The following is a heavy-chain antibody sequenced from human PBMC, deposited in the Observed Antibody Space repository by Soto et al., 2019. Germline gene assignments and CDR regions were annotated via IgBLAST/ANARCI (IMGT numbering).Heavy chain of an antibody. V-gene: IGHV4-39*01. D-gene: IGHD2-15*01. CDR2: IHYSGST. CDR1: GDSISISSYY. CDR3: ASTKDETLYFDY. J-gene: IGHJ4*02. Sequence: QLQLQESGPGLVKPSETLSLTCSVSGDSISISSYYWGWVRQPPGKGLEWIGSIHYSGSTHYNPSLQSRVTISGDASKKQFSLKLGSVTAADTAMYYCASTKDETLYFDYWGQGNLVTVS.